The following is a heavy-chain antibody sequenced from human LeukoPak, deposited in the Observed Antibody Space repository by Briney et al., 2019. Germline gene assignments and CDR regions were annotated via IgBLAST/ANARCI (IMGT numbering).Heavy chain of an antibody. CDR2: INHSGST. Sequence: SETLSLTCAVYGGSFSGYYWSWIRQPPGKGLEWIGEINHSGSTNYNPSLKSRVTISVDTSKNQFSLKLSSVTAADTAVYYCARKSGSSWYPRFDYWGQGTLVTVSS. J-gene: IGHJ4*02. D-gene: IGHD6-13*01. CDR1: GGSFSGYY. V-gene: IGHV4-34*01. CDR3: ARKSGSSWYPRFDY.